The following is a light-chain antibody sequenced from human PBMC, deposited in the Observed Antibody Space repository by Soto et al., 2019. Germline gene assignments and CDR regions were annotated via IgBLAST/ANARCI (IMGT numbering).Light chain of an antibody. Sequence: QSVLTQPASVSGSPGQSITISCTGTSSDVGGYNYVSWYQQHPGKAPKLMIYDVSNRPSWGYNRFSGSESGNTASLTISGLQAEDEADYYCSSYTSSSSHVVFGGGTKLTVL. CDR1: SSDVGGYNY. J-gene: IGLJ2*01. V-gene: IGLV2-14*01. CDR3: SSYTSSSSHVV. CDR2: DVS.